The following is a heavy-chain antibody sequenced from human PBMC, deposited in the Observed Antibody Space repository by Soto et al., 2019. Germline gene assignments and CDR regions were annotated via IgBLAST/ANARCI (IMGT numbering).Heavy chain of an antibody. V-gene: IGHV3-74*01. CDR3: ARDGLKYYDFWSGYQPGY. D-gene: IGHD3-3*01. Sequence: GGSLRLSCAASGFTFSSYWMHWVRQAPGKGLVWVSRINSDGSSTSYADSVKGRFTISRDNAKNTLYLQMNSLRAEDTAVYYCARDGLKYYDFWSGYQPGYWGQGTLVTVSS. CDR2: INSDGSST. CDR1: GFTFSSYW. J-gene: IGHJ4*02.